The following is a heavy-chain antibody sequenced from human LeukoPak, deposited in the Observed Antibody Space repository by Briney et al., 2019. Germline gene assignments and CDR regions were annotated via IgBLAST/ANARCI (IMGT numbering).Heavy chain of an antibody. D-gene: IGHD6-13*01. Sequence: PSETLSLTCAVYGGSFSGYYWSWIRQPPGKGLEWIEEINHSGSTNYNPSLKSRVTISVDTSKNQFSLKLSSVTAADTAVYYCARGWLGPEEYSSSWRTIYYYYYGMDVWGQGITVTVSS. CDR1: GGSFSGYY. CDR2: INHSGST. J-gene: IGHJ6*02. V-gene: IGHV4-34*01. CDR3: ARGWLGPEEYSSSWRTIYYYYYGMDV.